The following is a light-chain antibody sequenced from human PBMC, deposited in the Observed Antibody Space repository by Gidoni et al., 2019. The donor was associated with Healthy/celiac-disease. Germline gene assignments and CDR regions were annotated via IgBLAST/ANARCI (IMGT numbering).Light chain of an antibody. CDR1: QDISNY. Sequence: DIQMTQSPSSLSASVGDRVTITCQASQDISNYLNWYQQKPGKAPKLLIYDASNLETGVPSRFSGSGCGTDFTFTISSLQPEDIATYYCQQYDNLPFTFXPXTKVDIK. J-gene: IGKJ3*01. CDR2: DAS. V-gene: IGKV1-33*01. CDR3: QQYDNLPFT.